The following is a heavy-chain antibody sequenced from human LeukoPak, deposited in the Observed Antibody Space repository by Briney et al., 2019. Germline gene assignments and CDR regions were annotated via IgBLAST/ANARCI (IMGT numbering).Heavy chain of an antibody. CDR2: INPSGGGT. CDR1: GYTFTSYY. Sequence: ASVKVSCKASGYTFTSYYMHWVRQAPGQGPEWMGIINPSGGGTNYAQNFQGRVTMTRDTSTSTVYMELSSLRSEDTAMYYCARDNSRNSNDYWGQGTLVTVSS. CDR3: ARDNSRNSNDY. J-gene: IGHJ4*02. D-gene: IGHD1-20*01. V-gene: IGHV1-46*01.